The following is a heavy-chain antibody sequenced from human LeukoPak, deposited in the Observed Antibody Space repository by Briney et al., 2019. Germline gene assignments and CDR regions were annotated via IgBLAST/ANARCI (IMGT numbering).Heavy chain of an antibody. CDR2: IYYSGST. CDR1: GGSISSYD. Sequence: PSETVSLTCTVSGGSISSYDWSWIRPPPGKGLEWIGYIYYSGSTNYNPPLKSRVTISVDTSKNQFSLKLSSVTAADTAVYYCARVSLGELSPNFDYWGQGTLVTVSS. V-gene: IGHV4-59*01. D-gene: IGHD3-16*02. CDR3: ARVSLGELSPNFDY. J-gene: IGHJ4*02.